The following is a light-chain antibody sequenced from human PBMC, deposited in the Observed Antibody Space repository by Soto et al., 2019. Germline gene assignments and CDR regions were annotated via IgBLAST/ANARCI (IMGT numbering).Light chain of an antibody. CDR1: NSNIGSQF. CDR3: ASWDRRLSAGV. J-gene: IGLJ3*02. Sequence: QSVLTQPPSVSAAPGQTVTISCSGANSNIGSQFVSWYQHFPGRAPKLLIFDNDKRPSGIPDRFTGSKTGTSATLGITGLQAGDEADYYCASWDRRLSAGVFGGG. V-gene: IGLV1-51*01. CDR2: DND.